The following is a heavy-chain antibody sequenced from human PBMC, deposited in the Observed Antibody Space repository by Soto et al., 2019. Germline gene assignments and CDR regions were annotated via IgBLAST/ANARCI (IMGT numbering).Heavy chain of an antibody. J-gene: IGHJ4*02. CDR1: GGSFTDYY. V-gene: IGHV4-34*01. Sequence: PSETLSLTCAVYGGSFTDYYWSWIRQSPGRGLEWIGESNHVGSTNYNPSLKSRVTISVDTSKNQFSLSLSSVTAADTAVYYCARVGDTSGYFGNDYWGQGTPVTVSS. D-gene: IGHD3-22*01. CDR2: SNHVGST. CDR3: ARVGDTSGYFGNDY.